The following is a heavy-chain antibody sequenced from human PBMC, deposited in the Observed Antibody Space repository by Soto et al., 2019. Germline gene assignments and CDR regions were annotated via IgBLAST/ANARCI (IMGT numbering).Heavy chain of an antibody. CDR1: GFTFSSYA. Sequence: GGSLRLSCAASGFTFSSYAMSWVRQAPGKGLEWVSAISGSGGSTYYADSVQGRFTISRDNSKNTLYLQMNSLRAEDTAVYYCAKDPVVVAATDSLDPWGQGTLVTVSS. V-gene: IGHV3-23*01. CDR3: AKDPVVVAATDSLDP. CDR2: ISGSGGST. J-gene: IGHJ5*02. D-gene: IGHD2-15*01.